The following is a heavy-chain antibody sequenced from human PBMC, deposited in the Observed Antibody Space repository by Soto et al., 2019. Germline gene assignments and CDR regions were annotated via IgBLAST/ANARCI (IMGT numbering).Heavy chain of an antibody. CDR2: IKHDGSQS. Sequence: PGGSLRLSCITSGFTFSKFWMSWVRQAPGKGLEWVANIKHDGSQSYYEDSVKGRFTISRDNAKTSLYLQVNSLRVDDTAVYFCARLLLYSTSGRGWFDPRGQGTLVTVSS. CDR1: GFTFSKFW. D-gene: IGHD2-2*02. J-gene: IGHJ5*02. CDR3: ARLLLYSTSGRGWFDP. V-gene: IGHV3-7*03.